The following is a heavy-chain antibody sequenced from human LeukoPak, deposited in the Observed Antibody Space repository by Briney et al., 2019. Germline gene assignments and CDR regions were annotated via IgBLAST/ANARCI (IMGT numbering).Heavy chain of an antibody. CDR2: INHSGST. D-gene: IGHD3-10*01. CDR3: ARGQYYYGSGSYGGY. CDR1: GGSFSGYY. J-gene: IGHJ4*02. V-gene: IGHV4-34*01. Sequence: PSETLSLTCAVYGGSFSGYYWSWIRQPPGKGLEWIGEINHSGSTNYNPSLKSRVTISVDTSKNQFSLKLSSVTAADTAVYYCARGQYYYGSGSYGGYWGQGTLVTVSS.